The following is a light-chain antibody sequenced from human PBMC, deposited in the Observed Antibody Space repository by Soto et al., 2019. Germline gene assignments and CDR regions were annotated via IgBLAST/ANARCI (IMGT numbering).Light chain of an antibody. J-gene: IGKJ4*01. Sequence: EIVLTQSPGTLSLSPGERATLSCRASQSVSSSYLAWYQQKPGQAPRLLIYGASSRATGIPDRFSGSGSGTDFTLTISRLEPEDFAVYYCQQYGSSPFTFGGGTKL. CDR2: GAS. CDR3: QQYGSSPFT. CDR1: QSVSSSY. V-gene: IGKV3-20*01.